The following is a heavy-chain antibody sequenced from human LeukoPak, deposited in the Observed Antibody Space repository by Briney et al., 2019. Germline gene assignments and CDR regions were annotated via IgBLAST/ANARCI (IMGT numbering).Heavy chain of an antibody. CDR3: AKDHLTFTVTDYSSFDY. CDR1: GFTFSSYA. Sequence: GGSLRLSCAASGFTFSSYAMSWVRQAPGKGLEWVSAISGSGGSTYYADSVKGRFTISRDNSKNTLYLQMSSLRAEDTAVYYCAKDHLTFTVTDYSSFDYWGQGVLVTVSS. J-gene: IGHJ4*02. V-gene: IGHV3-23*01. D-gene: IGHD4-17*01. CDR2: ISGSGGST.